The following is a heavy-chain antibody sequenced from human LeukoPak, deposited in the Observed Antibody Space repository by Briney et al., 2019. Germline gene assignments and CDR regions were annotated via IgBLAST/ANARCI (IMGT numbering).Heavy chain of an antibody. Sequence: PGGSLRLSCAASGFTFSSYAMGWVRQARGKGLEWVSVISGSGGSTYYEDSVKGRFTISRDNSKNTLYLQMNSLRGEDTAVYYCAKADSARGVTLKTTIDYWGQGTLVTVSS. CDR3: AKADSARGVTLKTTIDY. CDR2: ISGSGGST. V-gene: IGHV3-23*01. CDR1: GFTFSSYA. D-gene: IGHD1-14*01. J-gene: IGHJ4*02.